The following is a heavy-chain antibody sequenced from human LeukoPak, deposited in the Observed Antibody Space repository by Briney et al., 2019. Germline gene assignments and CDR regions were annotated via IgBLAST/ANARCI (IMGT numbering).Heavy chain of an antibody. D-gene: IGHD6-19*01. CDR3: AKDQDLKWLVRTFREARGYFQH. CDR1: GFTFSNYA. Sequence: GGSLRLSCAASGFTFSNYAMSWVRQGPGKELEWVSAISGSGGSTYYADSVNGRFTISRDNSKNTLYLQMNSLRAEDTAVYYCAKDQDLKWLVRTFREARGYFQHWGQGTLVTVSS. V-gene: IGHV3-23*01. CDR2: ISGSGGST. J-gene: IGHJ1*01.